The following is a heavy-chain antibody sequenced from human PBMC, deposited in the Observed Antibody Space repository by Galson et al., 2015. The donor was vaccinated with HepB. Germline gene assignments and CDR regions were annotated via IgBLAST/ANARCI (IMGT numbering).Heavy chain of an antibody. V-gene: IGHV3-30*18. Sequence: SLRLSCATSGFTFSNYAMHWVRQAPGRGLEWVAAISYDGNKKYYADSVKGRFTISRDNFKNTLDLQMNSLRAEDTAVYYCAKDRALFCGGDCFYFDYWGQGTLVTVSS. D-gene: IGHD2-21*01. CDR2: ISYDGNKK. CDR1: GFTFSNYA. CDR3: AKDRALFCGGDCFYFDY. J-gene: IGHJ4*02.